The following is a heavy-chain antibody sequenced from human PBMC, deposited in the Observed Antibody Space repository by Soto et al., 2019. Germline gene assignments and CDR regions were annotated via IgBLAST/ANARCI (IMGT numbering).Heavy chain of an antibody. CDR1: GGSIDNYEYY. CDR2: IYYSGRT. D-gene: IGHD6-6*01. J-gene: IGHJ4*02. V-gene: IGHV4-30-4*01. Sequence: SETLSLTCTVSGGSIDNYEYYWTWIRLPPGKGVEWVGYIYYSGRTNYNPSLNSRLTISLDTSKNQFSLRLTSVSAADTAMYYCARDRSNSPDYFDFWGQGTLVTVSS. CDR3: ARDRSNSPDYFDF.